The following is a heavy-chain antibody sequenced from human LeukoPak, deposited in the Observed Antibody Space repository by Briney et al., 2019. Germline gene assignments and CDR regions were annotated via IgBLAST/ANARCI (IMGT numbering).Heavy chain of an antibody. V-gene: IGHV3-11*01. CDR2: ISSSGSTI. CDR1: GFTFSDYY. J-gene: IGHJ6*03. Sequence: PGGSLRLSCAASGFTFSDYYMSWIRQAPGKGLEWVSYISSSGSTIYYADSVKGRFTISRDNAKNSLYLQMNSLRAEDTAVYYCAREIAARPLYYMGVWGKGTTVTVSS. CDR3: AREIAARPLYYMGV. D-gene: IGHD6-6*01.